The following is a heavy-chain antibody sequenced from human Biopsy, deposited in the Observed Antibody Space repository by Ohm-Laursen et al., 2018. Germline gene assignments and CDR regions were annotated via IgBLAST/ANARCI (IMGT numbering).Heavy chain of an antibody. CDR3: ARRSNEYGGLYFPH. CDR1: GGSFTGHY. D-gene: IGHD4-23*01. CDR2: ISHTGYT. Sequence: SDTLSLTCTVSGGSFTGHYWTWIRQPPGKGLEWIGHISHTGYTSYKSSLKSRITISLDTSRNHFSLRLTSLAAAGTAVYYCARRSNEYGGLYFPHWGQGTLVTVSS. J-gene: IGHJ1*01. V-gene: IGHV4-59*07.